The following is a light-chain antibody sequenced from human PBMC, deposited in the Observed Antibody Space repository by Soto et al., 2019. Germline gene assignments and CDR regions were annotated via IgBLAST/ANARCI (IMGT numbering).Light chain of an antibody. CDR1: QSVSSR. CDR3: QQRNNWPLT. CDR2: DAS. J-gene: IGKJ4*01. Sequence: EIVLTQSPGILSLSPGERATLSCRASQSVSSRSIVWYQQKLGQAPRLLIYDASNRATGVPARFSGSGSGTDFTLTISSLEPDDFGVYYCQQRNNWPLTFGGGTQVEIK. V-gene: IGKV3-11*01.